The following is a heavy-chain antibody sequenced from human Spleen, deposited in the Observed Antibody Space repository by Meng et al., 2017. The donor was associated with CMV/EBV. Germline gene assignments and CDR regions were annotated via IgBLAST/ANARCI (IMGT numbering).Heavy chain of an antibody. J-gene: IGHJ6*02. V-gene: IGHV4-61*01. CDR3: ARDRWKGYYGTDV. D-gene: IGHD1-1*01. CDR2: IYYSGST. Sequence: GSLRLSCTVSGGSVSSGSYYWSWIRQPPGKGLEWIGYIYYSGSTNYNPSLKSRVTISVDTSKNQFSLKLSSVTAADTAVYYCARDRWKGYYGTDVWGQGTTVTVSS. CDR1: GGSVSSGSYY.